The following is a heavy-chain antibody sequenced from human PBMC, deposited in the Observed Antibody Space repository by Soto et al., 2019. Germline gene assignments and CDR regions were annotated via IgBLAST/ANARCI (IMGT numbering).Heavy chain of an antibody. CDR2: IYPGDSDT. D-gene: IGHD3-3*01. Sequence: PGASQELSWEGSGYSFTSYWIGWVRQMPGKGLEWMGIIYPGDSDTRYSPSFQGRVTISDDKSISTAYLQWSSLKASDTAMYYCARLRYYDFWSGPNGMGVWGQGTTGTVSS. CDR1: GYSFTSYW. CDR3: ARLRYYDFWSGPNGMGV. V-gene: IGHV5-51*01. J-gene: IGHJ6*02.